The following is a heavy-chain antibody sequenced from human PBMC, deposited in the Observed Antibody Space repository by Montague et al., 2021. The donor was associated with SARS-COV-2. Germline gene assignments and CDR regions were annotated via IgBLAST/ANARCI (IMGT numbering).Heavy chain of an antibody. CDR2: INDSGRT. V-gene: IGHV4-34*01. Sequence: SETLSLTCGVFGGSFSGYYWSWIRQTPGMGLEWIGEINDSGRTLYTSSLQGRVSISIDTSNNQFSLKLTSVAAADTAMYFCARETSGYEYYFDVWGQGTLVTVSS. CDR1: GGSFSGYY. CDR3: ARETSGYEYYFDV. D-gene: IGHD5-12*01. J-gene: IGHJ4*02.